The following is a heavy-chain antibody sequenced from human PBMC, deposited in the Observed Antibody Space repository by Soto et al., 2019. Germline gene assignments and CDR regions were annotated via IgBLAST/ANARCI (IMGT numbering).Heavy chain of an antibody. Sequence: GGSLRLSCVASGFNFGNFGMHWVRQAPGKGLEWLTVISNDENIKQDCVRGRFAIARDNSKNTLYLHLTSLRAEDTAIYYCARGLRGVLDYWGQGTLVTVSS. CDR2: ISNDENIK. J-gene: IGHJ4*02. V-gene: IGHV3-33*01. D-gene: IGHD5-12*01. CDR1: GFNFGNFG. CDR3: ARGLRGVLDY.